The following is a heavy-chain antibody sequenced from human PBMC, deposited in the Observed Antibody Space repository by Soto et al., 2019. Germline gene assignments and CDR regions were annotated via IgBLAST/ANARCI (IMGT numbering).Heavy chain of an antibody. CDR1: GGSISSGGYY. V-gene: IGHV4-31*03. D-gene: IGHD6-6*01. Sequence: QVQLQESGPGLVKPSQTLSLTCTVSGGSISSGGYYWSWIRQHPGKGLQWTGYIYYSGSNYYKPSLKSRVTVSVDTSKNQFSLKLSSVTAADTAVYYCAIEGSEYRSSPYYFDYWGQGTLVAVSS. J-gene: IGHJ4*02. CDR2: IYYSGSN. CDR3: AIEGSEYRSSPYYFDY.